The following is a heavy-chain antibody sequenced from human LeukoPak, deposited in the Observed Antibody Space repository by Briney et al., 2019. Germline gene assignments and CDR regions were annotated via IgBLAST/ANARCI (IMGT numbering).Heavy chain of an antibody. CDR1: GFTLSRYW. Sequence: GGSLRLSCAASGFTLSRYWMTWVRQAPGKGVEWVANIKEDGSEKYYVDSVNGRFTISRDNAENSLYLQMNSLRVEDTAVYYCARYYYVDSGYSEDAFDVWGQGTMVTVSS. D-gene: IGHD3-22*01. J-gene: IGHJ3*01. CDR2: IKEDGSEK. V-gene: IGHV3-7*01. CDR3: ARYYYVDSGYSEDAFDV.